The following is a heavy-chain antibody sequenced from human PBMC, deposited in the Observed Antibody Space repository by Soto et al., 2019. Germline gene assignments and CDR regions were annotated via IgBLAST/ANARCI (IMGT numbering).Heavy chain of an antibody. CDR2: VYVTGTGT. V-gene: IGHV1-46*01. CDR3: VRPEGYGSGSYYFDS. CDR1: GYPFTTYH. J-gene: IGHJ4*02. Sequence: VASVKVSCKASGYPFTTYHLHWVRQAPGQGLEWMGIVYVTGTGTRSAQKFQGRLTMTRDRSTSTVYMELSSLRSEDTAVYYCVRPEGYGSGSYYFDSWGQGTLVTVSS. D-gene: IGHD3-10*01.